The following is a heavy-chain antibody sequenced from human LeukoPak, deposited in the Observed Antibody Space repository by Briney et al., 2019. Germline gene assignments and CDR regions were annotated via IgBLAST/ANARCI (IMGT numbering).Heavy chain of an antibody. D-gene: IGHD3-10*01. V-gene: IGHV4-61*02. CDR3: ARGYGSGSTNWFDP. J-gene: IGHJ5*02. CDR2: IYTSGST. Sequence: SETLSLTRTASGGSISSGSYYWSWIRQPAGKGLEWIGRIYTSGSTNYNPSLKSRVTISVDTSKNQFSLKLSSVTAADTAVYYCARGYGSGSTNWFDPWGQGTLVTVSS. CDR1: GGSISSGSYY.